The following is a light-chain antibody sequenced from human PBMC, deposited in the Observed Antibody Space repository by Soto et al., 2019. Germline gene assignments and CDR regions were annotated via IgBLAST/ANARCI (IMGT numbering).Light chain of an antibody. V-gene: IGKV3-20*01. J-gene: IGKJ4*01. CDR1: QSVSSTF. Sequence: EFVLTQSPGTLSLSPGERATLSCRASQSVSSTFLAWYQQKPGQAPRLLIYGASTRGTAIPDRFSGSGSGTDFPLTISRLEPEDFAVYYCQHYGSSPPLTFGGGTKVEIK. CDR2: GAS. CDR3: QHYGSSPPLT.